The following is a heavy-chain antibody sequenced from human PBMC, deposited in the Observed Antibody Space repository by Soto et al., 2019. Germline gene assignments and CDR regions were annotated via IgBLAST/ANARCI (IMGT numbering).Heavy chain of an antibody. Sequence: PSETLSLTCAVYGGSFSGYYWSWIRQPPGKGLEWIGEINHSGSTNYNPSLKSRVTISVDTSKNQFSLKLSSVTAADTAVYYCASQYHDILTGYYHHAFDIWGQGTMVTVSS. V-gene: IGHV4-34*01. J-gene: IGHJ3*02. CDR1: GGSFSGYY. CDR3: ASQYHDILTGYYHHAFDI. CDR2: INHSGST. D-gene: IGHD3-9*01.